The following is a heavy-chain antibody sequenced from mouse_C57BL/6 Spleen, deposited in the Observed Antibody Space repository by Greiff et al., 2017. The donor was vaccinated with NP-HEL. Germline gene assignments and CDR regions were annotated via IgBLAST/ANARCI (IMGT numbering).Heavy chain of an antibody. CDR1: GYAFSSSW. CDR2: IYPGDGDT. Sequence: QVQLQQSGPELVKPGASVKISCKASGYAFSSSWMNWVKQRPGKGLEWIGRIYPGDGDTNYNGKFKGKATLTADKSSSTAYMQLSSLTSEDSAVYFCARSGVLRSFDYWGQGTTLTVSS. D-gene: IGHD1-1*01. J-gene: IGHJ2*01. V-gene: IGHV1-82*01. CDR3: ARSGVLRSFDY.